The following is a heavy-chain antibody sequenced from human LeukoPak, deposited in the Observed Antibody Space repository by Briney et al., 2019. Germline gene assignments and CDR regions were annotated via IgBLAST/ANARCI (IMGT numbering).Heavy chain of an antibody. Sequence: GGSPRLSWAASGFTFSSYAISWVRQAPRKGLEWVSAISGSGGSTYYADSVKGRFTISRDNSKNTLYLQMNSLRAEDTAVYYCAKTQTTVVYNWFDPWGQGTLVTVSS. CDR1: GFTFSSYA. J-gene: IGHJ5*02. D-gene: IGHD4-23*01. CDR3: AKTQTTVVYNWFDP. V-gene: IGHV3-23*01. CDR2: ISGSGGST.